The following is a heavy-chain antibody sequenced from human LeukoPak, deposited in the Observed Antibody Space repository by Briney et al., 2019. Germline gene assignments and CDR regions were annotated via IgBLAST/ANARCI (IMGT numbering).Heavy chain of an antibody. V-gene: IGHV3-23*01. J-gene: IGHJ4*02. CDR2: ISGSGGST. CDR3: AKDLDCSSTSCYPDY. Sequence: GGSLRLSCAASGFSFSNYAMSWVRQAPGKGLEWVSAISGSGGSTYYADSVKGRLTISRDNSKNTLYLQMNSLRPEDTAVYYCAKDLDCSSTSCYPDYWGQGTLVTVSS. CDR1: GFSFSNYA. D-gene: IGHD2-2*01.